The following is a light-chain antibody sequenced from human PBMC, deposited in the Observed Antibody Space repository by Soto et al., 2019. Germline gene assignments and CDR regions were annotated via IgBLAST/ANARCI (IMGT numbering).Light chain of an antibody. CDR2: TNN. CDR1: TSNIGSHT. V-gene: IGLV1-44*01. J-gene: IGLJ3*02. CDR3: SSYTSSSTWV. Sequence: QSVLTQPPSASGTPGQRVTISCSGSTSNIGSHTVNWYQHVPGKAPKLLITTNNQRPSGVPDRFSGFKSGSSASLVISGLQSEDEADYYCSSYTSSSTWVFGGGTKVTVL.